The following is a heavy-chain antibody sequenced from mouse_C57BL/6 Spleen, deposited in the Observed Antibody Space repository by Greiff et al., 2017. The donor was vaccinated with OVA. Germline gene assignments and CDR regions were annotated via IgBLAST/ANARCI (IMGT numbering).Heavy chain of an antibody. V-gene: IGHV1-22*01. D-gene: IGHD2-3*01. CDR3: ARLDGCTGRNLDY. CDR2: INPNNGGT. J-gene: IGHJ2*01. CDR1: GYTFTDYN. Sequence: EVQLQQSGPELVKPGASVKMSCKASGYTFTDYNMHWVKQSPGKSLEWIGYINPNNGGTSYNQKFKGKATLTVNTSSSTAYMELRSLTSEDSAVYYCARLDGCTGRNLDYWGQGTTLTVSS.